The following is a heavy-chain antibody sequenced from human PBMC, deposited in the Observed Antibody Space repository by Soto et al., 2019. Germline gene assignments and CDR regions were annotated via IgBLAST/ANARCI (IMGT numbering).Heavy chain of an antibody. J-gene: IGHJ4*02. D-gene: IGHD2-21*02. V-gene: IGHV3-48*03. CDR1: GFTFRNSE. Sequence: PVGSLRLSCAGSGFTFRNSEMFWVRQARGKGLEWVSKINYSGSNIYYSKSVKGRFTISRDNAKNSLYLQMNSLTDEDTAIYFCASEALCGADCYFFEYWGPGTLVTVSS. CDR2: INYSGSNI. CDR3: ASEALCGADCYFFEY.